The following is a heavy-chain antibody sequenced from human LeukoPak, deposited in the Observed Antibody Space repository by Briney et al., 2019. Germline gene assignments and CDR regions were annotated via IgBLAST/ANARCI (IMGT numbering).Heavy chain of an antibody. J-gene: IGHJ4*02. Sequence: SETLSLTCTVSDGSIGTYYWSWIRQPPGKGLEYIGYIYYSGSTNCNPSLTSRVTISLDTSKNQFSLKLSSVTAADTAVYYCARGSTDYYFDYWGQGTLVTVSS. V-gene: IGHV4-59*12. CDR3: ARGSTDYYFDY. CDR1: DGSIGTYY. CDR2: IYYSGST.